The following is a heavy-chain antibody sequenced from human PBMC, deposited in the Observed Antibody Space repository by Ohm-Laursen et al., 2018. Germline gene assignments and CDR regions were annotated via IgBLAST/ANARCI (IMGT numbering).Heavy chain of an antibody. D-gene: IGHD6-19*01. V-gene: IGHV3-33*01. Sequence: SLRLSCAASGFTFSSYGMHRVRQAPGKGLEWVAVIWYDGSNKYYADSVKGRFTISRDNSKNTLYLQMNSLRAEDTAVYYCARALSYSSGWYELYWGQGTLVTVSS. CDR1: GFTFSSYG. J-gene: IGHJ4*02. CDR2: IWYDGSNK. CDR3: ARALSYSSGWYELY.